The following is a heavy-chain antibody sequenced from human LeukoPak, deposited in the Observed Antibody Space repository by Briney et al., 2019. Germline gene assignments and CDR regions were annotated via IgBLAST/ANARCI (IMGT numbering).Heavy chain of an antibody. CDR2: ISGRSSHM. J-gene: IGHJ4*02. CDR1: GFTFSDYD. Sequence: PGGSLRLSCTASGFTFSDYDMNWVRLAPGKGPEWVSSISGRSSHMYYTDSAKGRFTISRDNAKNSLYLQMNSLRAEDTAVYYCARAFPPLRTSAAGDFWGQGTLVTVSS. V-gene: IGHV3-21*06. D-gene: IGHD6-25*01. CDR3: ARAFPPLRTSAAGDF.